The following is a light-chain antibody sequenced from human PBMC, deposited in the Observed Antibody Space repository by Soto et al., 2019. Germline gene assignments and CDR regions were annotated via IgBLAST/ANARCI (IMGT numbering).Light chain of an antibody. J-gene: IGKJ1*01. CDR1: QGISSY. Sequence: DTQLTQSLSPLSASVGDRVTITCRVSQGISSYLAWYRQKPGKVPKLLIYSASNLKSGVPSRFSGSGYGTEFTLTISSLQPEDVATYYCQQYNSYSVAFGQGTKVDIK. CDR2: SAS. V-gene: IGKV1-9*01. CDR3: QQYNSYSVA.